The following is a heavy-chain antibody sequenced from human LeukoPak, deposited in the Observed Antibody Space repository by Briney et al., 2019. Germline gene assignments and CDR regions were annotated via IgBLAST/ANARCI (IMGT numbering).Heavy chain of an antibody. CDR2: MSGSGGST. J-gene: IGHJ3*02. D-gene: IGHD5-12*01. CDR3: AKEWAVATIGGAFDI. Sequence: PGGSLRLSCAASGFTFRSYAMSWVRQAPGEGPEWVSTMSGSGGSTYYADSVKGRFTISRDNSKNTLYLQMNSLRAEDTAVYYCAKEWAVATIGGAFDIWGQGTMVTVSS. CDR1: GFTFRSYA. V-gene: IGHV3-23*01.